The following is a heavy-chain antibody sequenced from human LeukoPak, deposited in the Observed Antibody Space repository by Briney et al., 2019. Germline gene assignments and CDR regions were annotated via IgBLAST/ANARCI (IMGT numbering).Heavy chain of an antibody. D-gene: IGHD3-10*01. J-gene: IGHJ4*02. Sequence: GASVKVSCKASGYTFTGYYIHWVRQAPGQGLEWMGWINPNSGATNYAQNFQGRVTMTRDPSISTAYMELSRLRYDDTAVYYCARDANFGELLYHTEDLFDFWGQGTPVTVSS. V-gene: IGHV1-2*02. CDR2: INPNSGAT. CDR1: GYTFTGYY. CDR3: ARDANFGELLYHTEDLFDF.